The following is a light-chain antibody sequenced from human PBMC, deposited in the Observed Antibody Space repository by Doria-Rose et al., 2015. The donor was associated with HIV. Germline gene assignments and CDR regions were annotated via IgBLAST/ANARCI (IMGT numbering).Light chain of an antibody. CDR2: WAS. CDR1: QSVLYSSNNKNY. V-gene: IGKV4-1*01. Sequence: DIVMTQSPDSLVVSLGERATINCKSSQSVLYSSNNKNYLAWYQQKPGQPPKLLIYWASTRESGVPDRFSGSGSGTDFSLTISSLQDEDVAVYYCQQYYSTPYTFGQGTKLEIK. CDR3: QQYYSTPYT. J-gene: IGKJ2*01.